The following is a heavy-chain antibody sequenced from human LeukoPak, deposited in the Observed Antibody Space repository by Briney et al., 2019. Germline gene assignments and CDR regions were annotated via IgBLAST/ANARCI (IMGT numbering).Heavy chain of an antibody. J-gene: IGHJ6*02. CDR1: GFTFSSYA. Sequence: GGSLRLSCAASGFTFSSYAVHWVRQAPGRELEWVAVISYEGSNKYYADSVKGRFSISRDNSKNTLYLQMNSLRAEDTAVYYCARVLAGGLYYYYGMDVWGQGTTVTVSS. CDR2: ISYEGSNK. V-gene: IGHV3-30-3*01. CDR3: ARVLAGGLYYYYGMDV. D-gene: IGHD2-15*01.